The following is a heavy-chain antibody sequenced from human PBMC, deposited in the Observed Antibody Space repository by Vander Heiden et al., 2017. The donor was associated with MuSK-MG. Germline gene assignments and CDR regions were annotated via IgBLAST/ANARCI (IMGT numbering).Heavy chain of an antibody. CDR2: ISSSSDYI. D-gene: IGHD5-12*01. Sequence: EVQLVESGGGLATPGGSLRLSRAASGFTFSSYCMNWVRQAPGKGLEWVSSISSSSDYIYYADSVKGRFTISRDNAKNSLYLQMNSLRAEDTAVYYCARSATISNWFDPWGQGTLVTVSS. CDR3: ARSATISNWFDP. CDR1: GFTFSSYC. J-gene: IGHJ5*02. V-gene: IGHV3-21*01.